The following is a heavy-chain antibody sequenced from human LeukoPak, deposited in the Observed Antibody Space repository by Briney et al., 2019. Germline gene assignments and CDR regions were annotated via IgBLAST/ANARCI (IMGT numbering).Heavy chain of an antibody. J-gene: IGHJ4*02. CDR2: IYYSGST. CDR1: GGSISSGGYY. V-gene: IGHV4-31*03. D-gene: IGHD3-10*01. CDR3: ASGRRGVIIAPYHY. Sequence: SETLSLTCTVSGGSISSGGYYWSWIRQHPGKGLEWIGYIYYSGSTYYNPSLKSRVTISVDTSKNQFSLKLSSVTAADTAVYYCASGRRGVIIAPYHYWGQGTLVTVSS.